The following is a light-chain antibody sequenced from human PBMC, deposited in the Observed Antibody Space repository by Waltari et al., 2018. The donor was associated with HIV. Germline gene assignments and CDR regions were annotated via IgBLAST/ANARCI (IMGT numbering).Light chain of an antibody. J-gene: IGLJ2*01. CDR1: SSDVGGSNY. CDR2: EVT. V-gene: IGLV2-8*01. Sequence: QSALTQPPSASGSPGQSVTISCTGTSSDVGGSNYVSWYQHHPGKAPKLMIYEVTKRPSGVPDRFSGAKSGNTASLTVAGLQAEDEAEYYCSLYAGSNKVVFGGGTKLTVL. CDR3: SLYAGSNKVV.